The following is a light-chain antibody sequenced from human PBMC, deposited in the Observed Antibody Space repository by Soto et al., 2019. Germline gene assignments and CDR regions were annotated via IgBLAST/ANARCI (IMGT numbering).Light chain of an antibody. Sequence: EIVMTQSPATLSVSPGERATLSCRASQSVSSNLAWYQQKPGQAPRLLIYGASTRATGIPARFSGSGSGTEFNLTISSLQSEDFAVYYCQQYNNWPPEYIFGQGNKLEIK. CDR3: QQYNNWPPEYI. V-gene: IGKV3-15*01. J-gene: IGKJ2*01. CDR2: GAS. CDR1: QSVSSN.